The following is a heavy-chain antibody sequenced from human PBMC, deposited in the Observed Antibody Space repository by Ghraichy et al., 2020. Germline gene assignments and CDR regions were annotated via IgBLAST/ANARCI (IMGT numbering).Heavy chain of an antibody. CDR1: GFTFSSYG. J-gene: IGHJ4*02. V-gene: IGHV3-30*03. D-gene: IGHD2-2*01. CDR2: ISYDGSNK. Sequence: LSLTCAASGFTFSSYGMHWVRQAPGKGLEWVAVISYDGSNKYYADSVKGRFTISRDNSKNTLYLQMNSLRAEDTAVYYCARGDIVVVPAALSGWGQGTLVTVSS. CDR3: ARGDIVVVPAALSG.